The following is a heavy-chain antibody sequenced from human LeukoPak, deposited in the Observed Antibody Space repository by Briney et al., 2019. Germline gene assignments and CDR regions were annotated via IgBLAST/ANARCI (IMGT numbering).Heavy chain of an antibody. D-gene: IGHD4-17*01. Sequence: GGSLRLSCAASGFTFSSYGMHWVRQAPGKGLEWVAVISYDGSNKYYADSVKGRFTISRHNSKNTLSLQMSSLRTEDSAIYYCAKVFRSGDLFVSDSWGQGTLVTVSS. V-gene: IGHV3-30*18. CDR1: GFTFSSYG. CDR3: AKVFRSGDLFVSDS. CDR2: ISYDGSNK. J-gene: IGHJ4*02.